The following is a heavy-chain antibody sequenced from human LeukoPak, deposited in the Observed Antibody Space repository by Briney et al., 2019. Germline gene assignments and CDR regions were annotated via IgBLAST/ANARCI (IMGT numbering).Heavy chain of an antibody. D-gene: IGHD3-10*01. Sequence: GGSLRLSCAASGFTFDDYAMHWVRQAPGKGLEWVSGISWNSGSIGYADSVKGRFTISRDNAKNSLYLQMNSLRAEDTALYYCAKDTGRYYGSGSPYDYWGQGTLVTVSS. CDR1: GFTFDDYA. CDR2: ISWNSGSI. V-gene: IGHV3-9*01. CDR3: AKDTGRYYGSGSPYDY. J-gene: IGHJ4*02.